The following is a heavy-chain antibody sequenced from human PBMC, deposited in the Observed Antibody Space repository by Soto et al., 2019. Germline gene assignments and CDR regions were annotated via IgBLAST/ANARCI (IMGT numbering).Heavy chain of an antibody. CDR3: ARMKASITIFGVVITRGWFDP. Sequence: VSVKVSCKASGYTFTSYDINWVRQATGQGLEWMGWMNPNSGNTGYAQKFQGRVTMTRNTSISTAYMELSSLRSEDTAVYYCARMKASITIFGVVITRGWFDPWGQGTLVTVSS. D-gene: IGHD3-3*01. J-gene: IGHJ5*02. V-gene: IGHV1-8*01. CDR1: GYTFTSYD. CDR2: MNPNSGNT.